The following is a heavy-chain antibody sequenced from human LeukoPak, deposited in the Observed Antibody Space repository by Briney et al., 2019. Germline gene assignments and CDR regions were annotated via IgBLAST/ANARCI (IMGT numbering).Heavy chain of an antibody. D-gene: IGHD3-10*01. V-gene: IGHV4-39*07. Sequence: NPSETLSLTCTVSGGSISSSSYYWGWIRQPPGKGLEWIGSIYYSGSTYYNPSLKSRVTMSVDTSKNQFSLKLSSVTAADTAVYYCAREYDGSGSYYNVWYNYYYMDVWGKGTTVTISS. J-gene: IGHJ6*03. CDR1: GGSISSSSYY. CDR2: IYYSGST. CDR3: AREYDGSGSYYNVWYNYYYMDV.